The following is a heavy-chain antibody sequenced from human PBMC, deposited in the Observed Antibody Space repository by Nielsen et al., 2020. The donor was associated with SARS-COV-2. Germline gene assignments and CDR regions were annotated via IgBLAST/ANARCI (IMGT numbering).Heavy chain of an antibody. J-gene: IGHJ4*02. CDR1: GVTFNNYA. CDR2: INWNGGST. Sequence: GESLKISCAASGVTFNNYAMSWVRQAPGKGLEWVSGINWNGGSTGYAVSVKGRFTISRDNAKNSLYLQMNSLRAEDTALYHCASGYCSGGSCYFNYWGQGTLVTVSS. V-gene: IGHV3-20*01. D-gene: IGHD2-15*01. CDR3: ASGYCSGGSCYFNY.